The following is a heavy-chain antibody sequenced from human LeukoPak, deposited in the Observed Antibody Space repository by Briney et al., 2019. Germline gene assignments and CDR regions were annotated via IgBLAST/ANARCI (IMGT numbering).Heavy chain of an antibody. J-gene: IGHJ6*02. V-gene: IGHV4-30-2*05. D-gene: IGHD3-10*01. CDR3: ASESAVVRGVVTYYYGMDV. CDR2: IYHSGST. CDR1: GGSISSGGYS. Sequence: PSQTLSLTCAVSGGSISSGGYSWSWIRQPPGKGLEWIGYIYHSGSTYYNPSLKSRVTISVDTSKNQFSLKLSSVTAADTAVYYCASESAVVRGVVTYYYGMDVWGQGTTVTVSS.